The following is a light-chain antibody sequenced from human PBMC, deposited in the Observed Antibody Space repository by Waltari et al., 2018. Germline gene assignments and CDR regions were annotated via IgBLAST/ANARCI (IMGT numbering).Light chain of an antibody. Sequence: DIQMTQSPSSLSASVGDRVTITCRASQGISNSLAWYQQKPGKPPELLVYGALRLESGVPSRFSGSGSGTDYTLTISSLQPEDFATYYCLQHYSDDPGTFGQGTKVEI. CDR2: GAL. V-gene: IGKV1-NL1*01. J-gene: IGKJ1*01. CDR3: LQHYSDDPGT. CDR1: QGISNS.